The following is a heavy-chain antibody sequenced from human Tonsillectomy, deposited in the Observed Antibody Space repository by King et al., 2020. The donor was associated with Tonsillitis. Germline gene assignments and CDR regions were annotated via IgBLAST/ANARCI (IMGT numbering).Heavy chain of an antibody. CDR3: ARGDDFWTLD. CDR2: VYHSGSG. D-gene: IGHD3-3*01. CDR1: GGSVSSGGYS. J-gene: IGHJ4*02. Sequence: QVQLQESGSGLVKPSQTLSLTCAVSGGSVSSGGYSWSWIRQPPGKGLEWIGNVYHSGSGYYNPSLKSRVSISVDRSKNQFSLNLSSVTAADTAVYYCARGDDFWTLDWGQGTQVTVSS. V-gene: IGHV4-30-2*01.